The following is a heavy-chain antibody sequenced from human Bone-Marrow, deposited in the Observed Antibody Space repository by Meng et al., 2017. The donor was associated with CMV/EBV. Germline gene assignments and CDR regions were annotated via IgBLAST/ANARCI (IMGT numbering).Heavy chain of an antibody. CDR2: ISYDGSNK. D-gene: IGHD6-6*01. Sequence: GESLKISCAASGFTFSSYAMHWVRQAPGKGLEWVAVISYDGSNKYYADSVKGRFTISRDNSKNTLYLQMNSLRAEDTAVYYCARLQYSSSPRFDYWGQGTLVTVSS. CDR1: GFTFSSYA. V-gene: IGHV3-30-3*01. CDR3: ARLQYSSSPRFDY. J-gene: IGHJ4*02.